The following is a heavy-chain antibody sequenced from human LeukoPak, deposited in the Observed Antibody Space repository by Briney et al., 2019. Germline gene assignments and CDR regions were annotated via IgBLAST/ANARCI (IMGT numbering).Heavy chain of an antibody. Sequence: RPSETLSLTCAVYGGSFSGYYWTWIRQPPGEELEWIGEIHHSGSTNYNPSLKSRVSISGDASKKQVSLKLRSVTAADTAVYYCARGQLAGYYFDYWGQGTLVTVSS. J-gene: IGHJ4*02. V-gene: IGHV4-34*01. D-gene: IGHD6-19*01. CDR1: GGSFSGYY. CDR3: ARGQLAGYYFDY. CDR2: IHHSGST.